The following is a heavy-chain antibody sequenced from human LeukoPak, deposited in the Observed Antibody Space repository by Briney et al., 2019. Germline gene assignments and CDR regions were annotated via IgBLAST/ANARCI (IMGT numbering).Heavy chain of an antibody. CDR3: AKDRDLLRYFDWLLPANFDY. CDR1: GFTFSSYA. J-gene: IGHJ4*02. D-gene: IGHD3-9*01. CDR2: ISGSGGST. Sequence: GGTLRLSCAASGFTFSSYAMSWVRQAPGKGLEWVSAISGSGGSTYYADSVKGRFTISRDNSKNTLYLQMNSLRAEDTAVYYCAKDRDLLRYFDWLLPANFDYWGQGTLVTVSS. V-gene: IGHV3-23*01.